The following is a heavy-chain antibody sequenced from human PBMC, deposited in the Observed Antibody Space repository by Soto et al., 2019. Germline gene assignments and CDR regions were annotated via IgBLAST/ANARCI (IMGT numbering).Heavy chain of an antibody. CDR1: SDSISSRSW. V-gene: IGHV4-4*02. Sequence: SETLSLTCTVSSDSISSRSWWSWVRQSPGEGLEWIGQIYLSGSPTYNPPLKSRVIMSVDESKNQFSLNLRSVTAADTAVYYCARNGNYNMDVWGKGTTVTVSS. J-gene: IGHJ6*03. CDR2: IYLSGSP. CDR3: ARNGNYNMDV. D-gene: IGHD1-7*01.